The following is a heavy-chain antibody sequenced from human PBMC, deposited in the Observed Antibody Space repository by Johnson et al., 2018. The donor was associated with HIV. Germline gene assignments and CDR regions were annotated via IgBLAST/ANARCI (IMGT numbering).Heavy chain of an antibody. V-gene: IGHV3-66*01. CDR2: LFSGGTT. Sequence: VQLVESGGGVVRPGGSLRLSCAASGFTFDDYGMSWVRQAPGKGLEWVSVLFSGGTTYYADSVNGRFTIARDNSKNTLYLQMNSLRVEDTAVYYCARACRDGYTCDAFDIWGQGTMVTVSS. D-gene: IGHD5-24*01. CDR1: GFTFDDYG. J-gene: IGHJ3*02. CDR3: ARACRDGYTCDAFDI.